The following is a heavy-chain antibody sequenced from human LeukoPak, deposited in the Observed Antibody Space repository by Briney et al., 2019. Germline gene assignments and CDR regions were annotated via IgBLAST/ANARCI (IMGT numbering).Heavy chain of an antibody. Sequence: GGSLRLSCSASGFTFTNYGIHWVRQAPGKGLEWVSAISGSGDSTYYADSVKGRFTISRDNSKDTLYLQMNSLRAEDTAVYYCANPFGGSSWGQGTLVTVSS. D-gene: IGHD3-16*01. CDR2: ISGSGDST. CDR3: ANPFGGSS. V-gene: IGHV3-23*01. CDR1: GFTFTNYG. J-gene: IGHJ5*02.